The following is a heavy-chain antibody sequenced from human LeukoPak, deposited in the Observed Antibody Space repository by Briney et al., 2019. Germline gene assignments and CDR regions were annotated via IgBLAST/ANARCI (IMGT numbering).Heavy chain of an antibody. CDR3: AREYYDSSGKIDY. CDR1: GGTFSSYA. J-gene: IGHJ4*02. D-gene: IGHD3-22*01. Sequence: GASVKVSCKASGGTFSSYAISWVRQAPGQGLEWMGRIIPILGIANYAQKFQGRVTITADKSTSTAYMELSSLRSEDTAVYYCAREYYDSSGKIDYWGQGTLVTVSS. V-gene: IGHV1-69*04. CDR2: IIPILGIA.